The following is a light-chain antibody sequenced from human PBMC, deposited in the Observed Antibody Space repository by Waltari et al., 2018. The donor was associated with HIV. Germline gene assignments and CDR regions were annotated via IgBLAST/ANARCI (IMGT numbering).Light chain of an antibody. CDR1: SIDIGGYNY. J-gene: IGLJ2*01. V-gene: IGLV2-14*01. CDR3: TSATHNNLI. Sequence: QSALTQPASVSGSPGQSITIPCTGTSIDIGGYNYFSWYQHHPGNDPKLRIYEVTDRPSGVSNRFAGSKSVNTAFLTISGLQAEDEADYYCTSATHNNLIFGGGTRLTVL. CDR2: EVT.